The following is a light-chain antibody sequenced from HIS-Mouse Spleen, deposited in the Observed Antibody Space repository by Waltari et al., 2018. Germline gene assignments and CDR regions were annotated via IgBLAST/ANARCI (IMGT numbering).Light chain of an antibody. J-gene: IGLJ2*01. CDR3: CSYAGSSTFEV. V-gene: IGLV2-23*03. CDR2: EGS. CDR1: SSDVGSYNL. Sequence: QSALTQPASVSGSPGQSITISCTGTSSDVGSYNLVSWYQQHPGKAPKLMIYEGSNRSSGVSNRFSGSKSGNTASLTISGLQAEDEADYYCCSYAGSSTFEVFGGGTKLTVL.